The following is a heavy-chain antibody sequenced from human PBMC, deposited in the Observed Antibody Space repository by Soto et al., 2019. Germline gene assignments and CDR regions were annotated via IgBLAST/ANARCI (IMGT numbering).Heavy chain of an antibody. CDR1: GYTFINYY. CDR3: AREKASTSLLTHYYYAMDV. V-gene: IGHV1-46*01. CDR2: INPSGGRT. J-gene: IGHJ6*02. Sequence: ASVKVSCKSSGYTFINYYVHWVRQAPGQGLEWMGMINPSGGRTTYPQKFQGRVTMTRDTSTSTVYVELSSLRSDDTAVFYCAREKASTSLLTHYYYAMDVWGQGTTVTVYS.